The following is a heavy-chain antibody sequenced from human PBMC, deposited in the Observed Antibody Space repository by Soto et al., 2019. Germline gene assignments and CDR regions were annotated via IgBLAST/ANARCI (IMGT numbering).Heavy chain of an antibody. CDR1: GFTFSNYA. J-gene: IGHJ4*02. V-gene: IGHV3-30*04. Sequence: GGSLRLSCVASGFTFSNYALHWVRQSPGKGLDWVTVISFDGRLKYYADSVKGRFSISRDNSKNTMYLQMNNLSVEDTALYYCAREAPDYGGWDYWGQGALVTVSS. CDR3: AREAPDYGGWDY. CDR2: ISFDGRLK. D-gene: IGHD4-17*01.